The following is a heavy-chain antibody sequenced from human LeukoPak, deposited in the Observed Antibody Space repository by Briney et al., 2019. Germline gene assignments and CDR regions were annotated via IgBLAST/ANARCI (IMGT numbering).Heavy chain of an antibody. CDR1: GGSFSGYY. CDR3: ARGRYYYDSSGYSDY. D-gene: IGHD3-22*01. J-gene: IGHJ4*02. CDR2: INHSGST. V-gene: IGHV4-34*01. Sequence: SETLSLTCAVYGGSFSGYYWSWIRQPPGKGLEWIGEINHSGSTNYNPSLKSRVTISADTSKNQFSLKLSSVTAADTAVYYCARGRYYYDSSGYSDYWGQGTLVTVSS.